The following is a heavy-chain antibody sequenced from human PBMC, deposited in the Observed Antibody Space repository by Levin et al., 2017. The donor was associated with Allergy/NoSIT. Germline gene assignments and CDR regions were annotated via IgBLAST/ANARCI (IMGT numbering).Heavy chain of an antibody. CDR1: GFTFSSHW. CDR2: IDGDGSDP. J-gene: IGHJ3*01. CDR3: AREIDAFDV. V-gene: IGHV3-74*03. Sequence: GGSLRLSCAASGFTFSSHWMHWVRQAPGKGLVWVSLIDGDGSDPKYADSVKGRFTISRDNAKNTLYLQMDSLRAEDTAVYYCAREIDAFDVWGQGTMVTVSS.